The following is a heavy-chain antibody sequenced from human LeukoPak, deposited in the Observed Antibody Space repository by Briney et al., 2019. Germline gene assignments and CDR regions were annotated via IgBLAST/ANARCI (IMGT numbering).Heavy chain of an antibody. V-gene: IGHV3-66*01. J-gene: IGHJ4*02. Sequence: SGGSLRLSCAASGFTVSSNYMSWVRQAPGKGLGWVSVIYSGGSTYYADSVKGRFTISRDNSKNTLYLQMNSLRAEDTAVYYCARGFGELLEGYYFDYWGQGTLVTVSS. D-gene: IGHD3-10*01. CDR2: IYSGGST. CDR1: GFTVSSNY. CDR3: ARGFGELLEGYYFDY.